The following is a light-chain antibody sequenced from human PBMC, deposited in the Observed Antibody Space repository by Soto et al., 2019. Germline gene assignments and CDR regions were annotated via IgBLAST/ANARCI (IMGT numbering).Light chain of an antibody. CDR2: AAS. CDR3: QQLDSFPLT. J-gene: IGKJ5*01. V-gene: IGKV1-12*01. CDR1: QGISRW. Sequence: DIPMTQSPSSVSASVGDRVTITCRASQGISRWSAWYQKKPGRAPKLLIYAASSLQSGVPVRFSGSGSGTDFTLSISSLEPEDVATYYCQQLDSFPLTFGQGTRLEIK.